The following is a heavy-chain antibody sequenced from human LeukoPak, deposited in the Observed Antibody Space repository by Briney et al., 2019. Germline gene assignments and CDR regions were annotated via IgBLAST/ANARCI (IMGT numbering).Heavy chain of an antibody. D-gene: IGHD5-18*01. Sequence: GGSLRLSCAASRFTFSNYGMHWVRQAPGRGLEWVAVISYDGGDQYYTDSVKGRFTISRDNSKNTLYLQMNSLRAEDTAVYYCAKGYSYGTVYAFDDWGQGTMVTVSS. V-gene: IGHV3-30*18. J-gene: IGHJ3*01. CDR3: AKGYSYGTVYAFDD. CDR2: ISYDGGDQ. CDR1: RFTFSNYG.